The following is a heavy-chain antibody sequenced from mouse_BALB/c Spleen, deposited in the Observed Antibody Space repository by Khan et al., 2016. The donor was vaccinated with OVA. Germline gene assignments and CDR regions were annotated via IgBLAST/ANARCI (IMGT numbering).Heavy chain of an antibody. J-gene: IGHJ3*01. CDR1: GYTFTDYA. D-gene: IGHD1-2*01. V-gene: IGHV1S137*01. CDR3: ARGWFGHYDGFAY. Sequence: QVQPKESGPELVRPGVSVKIPCKGSGYTFTDYAMHWVTQSHAKSPEWIGVISTYSGNTNYNQKFKGKATKPVDKSSSTAYMELARLTSEDSAIYCGARGWFGHYDGFAYWGQGTLVTVSA. CDR2: ISTYSGNT.